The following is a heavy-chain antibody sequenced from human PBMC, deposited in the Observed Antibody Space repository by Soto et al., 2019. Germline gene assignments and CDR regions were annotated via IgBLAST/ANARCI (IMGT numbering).Heavy chain of an antibody. Sequence: GASVKVSCKVSGYTLTELSMHWVRQAPGKGLEWMGGFDPEDGETIYAQKFQGRVTMTEDTSTDTAYMELSSLRSEDTAVYYCATVGRVLRYFDRDAFDIWGQGTMVTVSS. J-gene: IGHJ3*02. CDR3: ATVGRVLRYFDRDAFDI. CDR2: FDPEDGET. D-gene: IGHD3-9*01. V-gene: IGHV1-24*01. CDR1: GYTLTELS.